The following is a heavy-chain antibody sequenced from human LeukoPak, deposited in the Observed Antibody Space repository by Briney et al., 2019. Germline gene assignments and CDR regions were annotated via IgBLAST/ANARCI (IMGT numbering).Heavy chain of an antibody. CDR3: ARVPRGFHFDY. J-gene: IGHJ4*02. V-gene: IGHV4-59*01. D-gene: IGHD3-10*01. Sequence: PSETLSLTCTVSGGSISSYYWSWIRQPPGKGLEWIGYIYYSGSTNYNPSLKSRVTISVDTSKNQFSLKLSSVTAADTAVYYCARVPRGFHFDYWGQGTLVTVSS. CDR1: GGSISSYY. CDR2: IYYSGST.